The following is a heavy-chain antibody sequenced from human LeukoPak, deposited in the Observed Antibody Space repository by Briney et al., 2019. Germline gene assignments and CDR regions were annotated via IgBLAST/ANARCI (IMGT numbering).Heavy chain of an antibody. CDR2: ISGSGSST. CDR3: AKAMTKGPPFDY. J-gene: IGHJ4*02. D-gene: IGHD3-22*01. Sequence: GGSLRLSCAASGFTFSSYAMSWVRQAPGKGLEWVSAISGSGSSTYYADSVEGRFTISRDNSKNTLYLQMDSLRAEDTAVYYCAKAMTKGPPFDYWGQGTLVTVSS. CDR1: GFTFSSYA. V-gene: IGHV3-23*01.